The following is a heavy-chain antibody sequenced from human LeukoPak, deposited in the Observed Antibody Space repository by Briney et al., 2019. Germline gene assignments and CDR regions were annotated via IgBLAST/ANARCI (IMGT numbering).Heavy chain of an antibody. CDR3: AKTYYYDNNGYYYFDY. CDR1: GFTVSSSY. V-gene: IGHV3-66*01. J-gene: IGHJ4*02. CDR2: IYSGGTT. Sequence: PGGSLRLSCAASGFTVSSSYMSWVRQAPGKGLEWVSVIYSGGTTYYADSVKGRFTISRDTSKNTLYLQMNSLRAEDTAVYYCAKTYYYDNNGYYYFDYRGQGTLVTVSS. D-gene: IGHD3-22*01.